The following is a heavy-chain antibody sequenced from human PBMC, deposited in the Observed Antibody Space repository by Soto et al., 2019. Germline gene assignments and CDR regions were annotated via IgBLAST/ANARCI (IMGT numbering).Heavy chain of an antibody. Sequence: GGSLRLSCAASGFTFSSYAMHWVRQAPGKGLEWVAVISYDGSNKYYADSVKDRFTISRDNSKTLYLQMNSLRAEDTAVYYCARDLYDSSGYYAYWGQGTLVTVSS. V-gene: IGHV3-30-3*01. CDR2: ISYDGSNK. CDR3: ARDLYDSSGYYAY. J-gene: IGHJ4*02. D-gene: IGHD3-22*01. CDR1: GFTFSSYA.